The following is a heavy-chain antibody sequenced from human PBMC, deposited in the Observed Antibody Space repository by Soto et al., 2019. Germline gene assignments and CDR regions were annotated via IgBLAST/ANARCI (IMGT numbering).Heavy chain of an antibody. V-gene: IGHV3-30-3*01. D-gene: IGHD2-15*01. CDR1: GFTFSSYA. J-gene: IGHJ6*02. Sequence: HPGGSLRLSCAASGFTFSSYAMHWVRQAPGKGLEWVAVISYDGSNKYYADSVKGRFTISRDNSKNTLYLQMNSLRAEDTAVYYCARDNHCSCGSCYSGYYCYGMDVWGQGTTVTVSS. CDR3: ARDNHCSCGSCYSGYYCYGMDV. CDR2: ISYDGSNK.